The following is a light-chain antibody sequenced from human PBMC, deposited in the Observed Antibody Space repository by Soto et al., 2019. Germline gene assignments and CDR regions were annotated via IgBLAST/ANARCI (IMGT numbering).Light chain of an antibody. CDR1: SSNIGAGYD. CDR3: QSYDSSLSGDV. V-gene: IGLV1-40*01. J-gene: IGLJ1*01. Sequence: QSVLTQPPSVSGAPGHRVTISCTGSSSNIGAGYDVHWYQQLPGTAPKLLIYGNSNRPSGVPDRFSGSKSGTSASLAITGLQAEDEADYYCQSYDSSLSGDVFGTGTQLTVL. CDR2: GNS.